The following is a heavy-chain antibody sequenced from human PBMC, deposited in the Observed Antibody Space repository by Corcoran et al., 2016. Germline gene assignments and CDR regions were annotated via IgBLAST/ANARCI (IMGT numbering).Heavy chain of an antibody. Sequence: VQLVQSGAEVKKPGASVKVSCKASGYTFTSYGISWVRQAPGQGLEGMGWISAYNGNTNYAQKLQGRVTMTTDTSTSTAYMELRSLRSDDTAVYYCARVQVLWFGYVYYYGMDVWGQWTTVTVSS. D-gene: IGHD3-10*01. V-gene: IGHV1-18*01. J-gene: IGHJ6*02. CDR1: GYTFTSYG. CDR2: ISAYNGNT. CDR3: ARVQVLWFGYVYYYGMDV.